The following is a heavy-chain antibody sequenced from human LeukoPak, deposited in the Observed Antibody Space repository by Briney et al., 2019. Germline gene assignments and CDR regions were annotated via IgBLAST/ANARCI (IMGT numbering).Heavy chain of an antibody. CDR1: GYSFTSYC. V-gene: IGHV1-2*02. J-gene: IGHJ4*02. Sequence: AASVKISCKASGYSFTSYCMSWVREAPGQGPEWMGWINPHSGATNYEQNFQGRVTMTRDTSISTTYVELRGLRSDDTAVYYCVRANYYDTFGYADEPYFDYWGQGSLVTVSS. CDR2: INPHSGAT. D-gene: IGHD3-22*01. CDR3: VRANYYDTFGYADEPYFDY.